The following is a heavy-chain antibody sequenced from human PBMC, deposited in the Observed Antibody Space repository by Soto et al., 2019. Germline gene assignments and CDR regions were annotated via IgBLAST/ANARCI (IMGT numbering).Heavy chain of an antibody. CDR1: GGSISSYY. CDR3: ASMGYHYGSGSYPLDY. D-gene: IGHD3-10*01. V-gene: IGHV4-4*08. J-gene: IGHJ4*02. Sequence: QVQLQESGPGLVKPSETLSLTCTVSGGSISSYYWTWIRQPPGKGLEWIGFIYNSGSTHYNPSLRSRVTIPVGTPTNKFSRKLRSVNAADTAVYYCASMGYHYGSGSYPLDYWGPGTLVTVSS. CDR2: IYNSGST.